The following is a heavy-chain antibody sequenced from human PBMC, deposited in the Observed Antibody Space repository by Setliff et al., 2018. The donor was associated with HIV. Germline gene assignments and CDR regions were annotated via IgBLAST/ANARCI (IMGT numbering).Heavy chain of an antibody. V-gene: IGHV1-18*01. CDR2: ISASSVNT. D-gene: IGHD3-22*01. Sequence: ASVKVSCKASGYTFINYHITWVRQAPGQGLEWVGSISASSVNTNYTQGRVTMTTDISTSTAYMELRSLRSADSAVYFCARDPTRSPITMRNDAFDIWGQGTMVTVSS. CDR3: ARDPTRSPITMRNDAFDI. CDR1: GYTFINYH. J-gene: IGHJ3*02.